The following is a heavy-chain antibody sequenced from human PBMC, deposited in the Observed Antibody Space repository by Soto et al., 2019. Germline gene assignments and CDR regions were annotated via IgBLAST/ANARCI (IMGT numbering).Heavy chain of an antibody. CDR3: ARGARNFWSGYYRSAAFDI. J-gene: IGHJ3*02. CDR1: GGSVSSGSYY. D-gene: IGHD3-3*01. Sequence: PSETLSLTCTVSGGSVSSGSYYWSWIRQPPGKGLEWIGYIYYSGSTNYNPTLKSRVTISVDTSKNQFSLKLSSVTAADTAVYYCARGARNFWSGYYRSAAFDIWGQGTMVTVSS. CDR2: IYYSGST. V-gene: IGHV4-61*01.